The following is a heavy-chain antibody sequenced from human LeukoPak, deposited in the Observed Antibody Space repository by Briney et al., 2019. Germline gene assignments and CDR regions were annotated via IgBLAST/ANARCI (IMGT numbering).Heavy chain of an antibody. CDR2: ISSSSSTI. CDR1: GFTFSSYS. V-gene: IGHV3-48*01. Sequence: PGGSLRLSCAASGFTFSSYSMNWVRQAPGKGLEWVSYISSSSSTIYYADSVKGRFTISRDNAKNSPYLQMNSLRAEDTAVYYCARVRAFDIWGQGTMVTVSS. CDR3: ARVRAFDI. J-gene: IGHJ3*02.